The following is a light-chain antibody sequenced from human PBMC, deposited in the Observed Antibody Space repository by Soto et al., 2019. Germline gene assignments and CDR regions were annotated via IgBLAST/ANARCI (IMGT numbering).Light chain of an antibody. J-gene: IGKJ2*01. CDR2: GAS. V-gene: IGKV3D-15*01. Sequence: ELVMTQSPATLSVSPGERATVSCRASQSVGSNLAWYQQKPGQPPRLLIYGASTRASGIPARFTGSGSGTEFPLTISSLQSEDFALYYCQQYNNWPPYTFGQGTNLDI. CDR3: QQYNNWPPYT. CDR1: QSVGSN.